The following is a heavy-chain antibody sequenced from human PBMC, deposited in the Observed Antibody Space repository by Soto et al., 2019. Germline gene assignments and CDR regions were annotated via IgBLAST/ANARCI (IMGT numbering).Heavy chain of an antibody. J-gene: IGHJ3*02. CDR1: GYSFITYW. D-gene: IGHD5-12*01. CDR3: ARREMATTAGGFDI. Sequence: PGESLKISCKGSGYSFITYWIGWVRQMPGKGLEWMGIIYPGDSDIIYSPSLQGQVTISADKSITTAYLQWSSLKASDTAMYYCARREMATTAGGFDIWGQGTMVTVSS. V-gene: IGHV5-51*01. CDR2: IYPGDSDI.